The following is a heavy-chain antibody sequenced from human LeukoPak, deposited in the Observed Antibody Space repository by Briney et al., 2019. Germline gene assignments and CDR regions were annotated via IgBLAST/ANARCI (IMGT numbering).Heavy chain of an antibody. J-gene: IGHJ4*02. CDR2: IRASGGNT. Sequence: PGGSLRLSCAASGFTFSSYAMSWVRQAPGKGLEWVSTIRASGGNTYYADSVKGRFTISRGNSKNTLFLQMNSLGAEDTALYYCAKQRSGYSSGSLYCDYWGQGTLVTVSS. CDR3: AKQRSGYSSGSLYCDY. V-gene: IGHV3-23*01. D-gene: IGHD5-18*01. CDR1: GFTFSSYA.